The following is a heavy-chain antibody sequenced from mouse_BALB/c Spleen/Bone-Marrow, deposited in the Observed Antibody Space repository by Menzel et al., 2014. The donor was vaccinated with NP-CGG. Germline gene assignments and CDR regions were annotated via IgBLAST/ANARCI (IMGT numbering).Heavy chain of an antibody. Sequence: QVQLKQSGPELVKPGASVKISCKASGYAFSSSWMNWVKQRPGQGLEWIGRIYPGDGDTNYNGKLQGKATLTADKSSSTAYLQRSSLSFVDYAVYFWARQAYGKLSWYYGVWGAGITV. CDR2: IYPGDGDT. CDR3: ARQAYGKLSWYYGV. CDR1: GYAFSSSW. D-gene: IGHD2-10*02. V-gene: IGHV1-82*01. J-gene: IGHJ1*01.